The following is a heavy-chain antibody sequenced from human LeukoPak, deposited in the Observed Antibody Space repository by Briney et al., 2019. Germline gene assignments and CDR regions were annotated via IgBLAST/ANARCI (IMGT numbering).Heavy chain of an antibody. D-gene: IGHD1-1*01. V-gene: IGHV4-30-2*01. CDR1: GGSISSGGYS. CDR2: IYHSGST. J-gene: IGHJ6*02. CDR3: ARAEELERRYGMDV. Sequence: SETLSLTCAVSGGSISSGGYSWSWIRQPPGKGLEWIGYIYHSGSTYYNPSLKSRVTISVDRSKNQFSLKLSSVTAADTAVYYCARAEELERRYGMDVWGQGTTVTVSS.